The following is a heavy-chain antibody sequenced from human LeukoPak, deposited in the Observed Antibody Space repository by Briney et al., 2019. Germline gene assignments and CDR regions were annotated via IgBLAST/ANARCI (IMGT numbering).Heavy chain of an antibody. J-gene: IGHJ4*02. V-gene: IGHV3-30*02. D-gene: IGHD5-18*01. Sequence: GGSLRLSCAASGFIFSSYGMHWVRQAPGKGLEWVAFIRYDGSNKYYADSVKGRFTISRDNSKNTLYLQVNSLRAEDTAVYYCARNGYNYASDFDYWGQGSLVTVSS. CDR2: IRYDGSNK. CDR3: ARNGYNYASDFDY. CDR1: GFIFSSYG.